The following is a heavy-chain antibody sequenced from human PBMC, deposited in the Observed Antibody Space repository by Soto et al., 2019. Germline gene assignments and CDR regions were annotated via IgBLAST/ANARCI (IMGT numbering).Heavy chain of an antibody. CDR3: ASFPTTYCGGDCSPTD. J-gene: IGHJ4*02. CDR2: IYYSGST. Sequence: SETLSLTCTVSGGSISSSSYYWGWIRQPPGKGLEWIGSIYYSGSTYYNPSLKSRVTISVDTSKNQFSLKLSSVTAADTVVYYCASFPTTYCGGDCSPTDWGQGTLVTVSS. V-gene: IGHV4-39*01. CDR1: GGSISSSSYY. D-gene: IGHD2-21*02.